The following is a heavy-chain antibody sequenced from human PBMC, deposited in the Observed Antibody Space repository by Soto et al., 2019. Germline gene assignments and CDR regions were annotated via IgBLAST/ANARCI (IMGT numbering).Heavy chain of an antibody. D-gene: IGHD3-22*01. CDR3: ARRVSKYYDSSGYYYDYYGMDV. V-gene: IGHV5-10-1*01. Sequence: GESLKISCKGSGYSFTSYWISWVRQMPGKGLEWMGRIDPSDSYTNYSPSFQGHVTISADKSISTAYLQWSSLKASDTAMYYCARRVSKYYDSSGYYYDYYGMDVWGKGTRVTVSS. CDR2: IDPSDSYT. J-gene: IGHJ6*04. CDR1: GYSFTSYW.